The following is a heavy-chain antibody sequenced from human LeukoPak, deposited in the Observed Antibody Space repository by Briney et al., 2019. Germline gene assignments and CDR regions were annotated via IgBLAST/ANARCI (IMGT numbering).Heavy chain of an antibody. J-gene: IGHJ3*02. CDR2: ISSSSSTI. D-gene: IGHD3-22*01. V-gene: IGHV3-48*04. CDR3: VYYYDSSGPDAFDI. CDR1: GFTFSSYS. Sequence: GGSLRLSCAASGFTFSSYSMNWVRQAPGKGLEWVSYISSSSSTIYYADSVKGQFTISRDNAKNSPYLQMNSLRAEDTAVYYCVYYYDSSGPDAFDIWGQGTMVTVSS.